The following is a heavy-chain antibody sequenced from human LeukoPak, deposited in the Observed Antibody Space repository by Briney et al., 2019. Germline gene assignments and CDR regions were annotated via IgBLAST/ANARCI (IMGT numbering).Heavy chain of an antibody. V-gene: IGHV4-38-2*02. D-gene: IGHD4-23*01. Sequence: SETLSLTCTVSGYSISSGYYWGWIRQPPGKGLEWIGSIYHSGSTYYNPSLKSRVTMSVDTSKNQFSLKLSSVTAADTAVYYCARVTYGGNSLGMDVWGKGTTVTVSS. CDR1: GYSISSGYY. CDR2: IYHSGST. CDR3: ARVTYGGNSLGMDV. J-gene: IGHJ6*03.